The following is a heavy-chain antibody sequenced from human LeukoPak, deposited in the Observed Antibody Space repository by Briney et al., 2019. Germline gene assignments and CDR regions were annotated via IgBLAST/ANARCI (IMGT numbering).Heavy chain of an antibody. V-gene: IGHV4-59*08. D-gene: IGHD4-17*01. CDR1: GGSISSYY. J-gene: IGHJ6*02. Sequence: PSETLSLTCTVSGGSISSYYWSWIRQPPGKGLEWIGYIYYSGSTNYNPSLKSRVTISVDTSKNQFSLKLSSVTAADTAVYYCARTTVTIYGMDVWGQGTTVTVSS. CDR2: IYYSGST. CDR3: ARTTVTIYGMDV.